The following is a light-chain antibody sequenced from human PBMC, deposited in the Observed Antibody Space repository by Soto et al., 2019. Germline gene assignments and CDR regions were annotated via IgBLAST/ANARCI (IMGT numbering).Light chain of an antibody. J-gene: IGKJ2*01. V-gene: IGKV3-15*01. CDR2: GAS. Sequence: EIVMTQSPTALSVSPGERATLSCRASQGVSSNLAWYQQKPGQAPRLLIYGASTRATGIPARFSGSGSGTDFTLTISSLQSKVFAFYYCKQNSAGPQYTLGRGTNLKIK. CDR3: KQNSAGPQYT. CDR1: QGVSSN.